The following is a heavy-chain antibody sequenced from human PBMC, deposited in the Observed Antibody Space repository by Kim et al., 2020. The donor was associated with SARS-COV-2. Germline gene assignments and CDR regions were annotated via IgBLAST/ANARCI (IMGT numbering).Heavy chain of an antibody. CDR3: ASEDYGDYVRRGAFDI. Sequence: SQTLSLTCAISGDSVSSNSAAWNWIRQSPSRGLEWLGRTYYRSKWYNDYAVSVKSRITINPDTSKNQFSLQLNSVTPEDTAVYYCASEDYGDYVRRGAFDIWGQGTMVTVSS. V-gene: IGHV6-1*01. J-gene: IGHJ3*02. CDR1: GDSVSSNSAA. CDR2: TYYRSKWYN. D-gene: IGHD4-17*01.